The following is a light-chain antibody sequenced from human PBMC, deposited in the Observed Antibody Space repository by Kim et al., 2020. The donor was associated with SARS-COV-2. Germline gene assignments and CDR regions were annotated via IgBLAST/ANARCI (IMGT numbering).Light chain of an antibody. Sequence: DIQMTQSPSTLSASVGDRVTITCRASQSISSWLAWYQQKPGKAPKLLIYKASSLESGVPSRFSGSGSGTEFTLTISSLQPDDFATYYCQQYNSYSRFTFGRGTKVDIK. CDR2: KAS. CDR3: QQYNSYSRFT. V-gene: IGKV1-5*03. CDR1: QSISSW. J-gene: IGKJ4*01.